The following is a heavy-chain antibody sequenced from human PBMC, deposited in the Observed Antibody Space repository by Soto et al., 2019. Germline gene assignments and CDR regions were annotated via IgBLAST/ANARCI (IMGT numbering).Heavy chain of an antibody. Sequence: SVKVSCKASGFTLENSAIQWVRQARGHRLEWIGWIVVGTGSTNYAQKFQERVSITRDMSTNTAFMELSSLISDDTAVYFCAADRRPTDFRTDFDYWGRGTLVTVSS. V-gene: IGHV1-58*02. J-gene: IGHJ4*02. CDR2: IVVGTGST. CDR3: AADRRPTDFRTDFDY. D-gene: IGHD1-1*01. CDR1: GFTLENSA.